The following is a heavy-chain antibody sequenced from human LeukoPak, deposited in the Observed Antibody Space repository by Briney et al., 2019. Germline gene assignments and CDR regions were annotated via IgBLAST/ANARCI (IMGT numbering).Heavy chain of an antibody. CDR3: ARDRKGYYDSSGFDY. CDR1: GSSISSGVYY. V-gene: IGHV4-31*03. CDR2: IYYSGST. D-gene: IGHD3-22*01. Sequence: SETLSLTCTVSGSSISSGVYYWSWIRQHPGKGLEWIGYIYYSGSTYYNPSLKSRVTISVDTSKNQFSLKLSSVTAADTAVYYCARDRKGYYDSSGFDYWGQGTLVTVSS. J-gene: IGHJ4*02.